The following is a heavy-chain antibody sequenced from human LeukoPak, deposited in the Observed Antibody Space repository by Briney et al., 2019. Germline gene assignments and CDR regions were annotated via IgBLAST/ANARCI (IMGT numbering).Heavy chain of an antibody. D-gene: IGHD3-22*01. CDR1: GFTFSSYG. V-gene: IGHV3-23*01. CDR3: ARESGSSGYAGYFDF. Sequence: PGGTLRLSCAASGFTFSSYGMSWVRQAPGKGLEWVSAISGSGGSTYYADSVKGRFTIFRDNSKNTLYLQMNSLRAEDTAVYYCARESGSSGYAGYFDFRGQGTLVTVSS. J-gene: IGHJ4*02. CDR2: ISGSGGST.